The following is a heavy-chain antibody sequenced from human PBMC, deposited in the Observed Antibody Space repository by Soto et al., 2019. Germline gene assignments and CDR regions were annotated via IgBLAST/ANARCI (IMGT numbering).Heavy chain of an antibody. Sequence: SETLSLTCTVSGGSISSYCWSWIRQPPGKGLEWIGYIYYSGSTNYNPSLKSRVTISVDTSKNQFSLKLSSVTAADTAVYYCARGLGYCSSTSCYAVDYWGQGTLVTVS. D-gene: IGHD2-2*01. J-gene: IGHJ4*02. CDR1: GGSISSYC. V-gene: IGHV4-59*01. CDR2: IYYSGST. CDR3: ARGLGYCSSTSCYAVDY.